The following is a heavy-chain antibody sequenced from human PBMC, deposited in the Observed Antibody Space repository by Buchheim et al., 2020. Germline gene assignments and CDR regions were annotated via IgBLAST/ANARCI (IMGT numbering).Heavy chain of an antibody. J-gene: IGHJ4*02. CDR2: ISYDGSNK. V-gene: IGHV3-30*18. CDR3: AKDSIAVAGIAISLDY. Sequence: QVQLVESGGGVVQPGRSLRLSCAASGFTFSSYGMHWVRQAPGKGLEWVAVISYDGSNKYYADSVKGRFTISRDNSKNTLYLQMNSLRAEDTAVYYCAKDSIAVAGIAISLDYWGQGTL. D-gene: IGHD6-19*01. CDR1: GFTFSSYG.